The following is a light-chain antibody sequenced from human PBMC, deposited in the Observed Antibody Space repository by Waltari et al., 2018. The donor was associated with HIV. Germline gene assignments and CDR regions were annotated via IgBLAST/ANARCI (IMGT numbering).Light chain of an antibody. CDR3: CSYAGNSVVV. CDR2: DVN. Sequence: QSAPTQPASVSGSPGQSVTISCTGTNTDVGSSDPVSWFHQFSSRAPKLLIYDVNQRPSGSSERFSGSKSGKTASLTISSLQIEDEGDYFCCSYAGNSVVVFGGGTKLTVL. V-gene: IGLV2-23*02. J-gene: IGLJ2*01. CDR1: NTDVGSSDP.